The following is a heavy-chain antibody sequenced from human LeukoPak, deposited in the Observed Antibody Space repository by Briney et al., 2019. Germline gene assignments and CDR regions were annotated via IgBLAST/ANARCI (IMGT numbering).Heavy chain of an antibody. CDR1: GFTFSGFS. CDR3: VRDFNWAFDS. J-gene: IGHJ4*02. CDR2: IRPSGSDM. D-gene: IGHD7-27*01. Sequence: PGGSLRLSCAASGFTFSGFSLNWVRQAPGKGLEWISNIRPSGSDMYYAASVKGRFTISRDGATNSLYLHMNNLKVDDSAVYFCVRDFNWAFDSWGQGTLVTVSS. V-gene: IGHV3-48*01.